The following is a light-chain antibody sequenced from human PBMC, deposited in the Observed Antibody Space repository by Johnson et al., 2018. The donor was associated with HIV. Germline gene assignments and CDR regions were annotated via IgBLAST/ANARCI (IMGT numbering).Light chain of an antibody. CDR1: SSNIGNNY. CDR2: ENN. Sequence: QSVLTQPPSVSAAPGQKVTISCSGSSSNIGNNYVSWYQQLPGTAPKLLIYENNKRPSGLPDRFSGSTSGTSATLAITGLQTGDEADYYCGTWDSSLSAGGVFGTGTKVTVL. CDR3: GTWDSSLSAGGV. V-gene: IGLV1-51*02. J-gene: IGLJ1*01.